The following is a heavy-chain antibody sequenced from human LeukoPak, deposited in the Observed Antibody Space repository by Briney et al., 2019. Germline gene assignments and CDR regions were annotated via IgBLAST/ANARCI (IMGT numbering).Heavy chain of an antibody. J-gene: IGHJ6*03. CDR2: IYSGSST. Sequence: GGSLRLSCAASGFTVGTNYMSWVRQAPGKGLEWVSLIYSGSSTYYANSVKGRFTISRDNSKNTVYLQMNSLRAEDTAVYYCARVPYGNYHYYYMDVWGKGTTVTVCS. D-gene: IGHD3-10*01. CDR1: GFTVGTNY. V-gene: IGHV3-53*01. CDR3: ARVPYGNYHYYYMDV.